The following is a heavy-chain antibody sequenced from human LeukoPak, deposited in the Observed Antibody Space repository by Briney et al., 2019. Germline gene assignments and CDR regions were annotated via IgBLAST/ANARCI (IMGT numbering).Heavy chain of an antibody. CDR1: GYTFTGYY. CDR2: INPNSGGT. Sequence: GASVKVSCKASGYTFTGYYMHWVRQAPGQGLEWMGWINPNSGGTNYAQKFQGRVAMTRDTSISTAYMELSRLRSDDTAVYYCARGRGWVHNRAWFDPWGQGTLVTVSS. J-gene: IGHJ5*02. V-gene: IGHV1-2*02. D-gene: IGHD1-1*01. CDR3: ARGRGWVHNRAWFDP.